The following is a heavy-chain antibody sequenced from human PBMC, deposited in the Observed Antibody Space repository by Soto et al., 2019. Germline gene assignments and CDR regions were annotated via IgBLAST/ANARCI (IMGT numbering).Heavy chain of an antibody. CDR1: GFTFSSYA. V-gene: IGHV3-23*01. Sequence: GGSLRISSAASGFTFSSYAMSWVRQAPGKGLEWVSAISGSGGSTYYADSVKGRFTISRDNSKNTLYLQMNSLRAEDTAVYYCAKDLYTYYYGMDVWGQGTTVTVSS. D-gene: IGHD4-4*01. J-gene: IGHJ6*02. CDR3: AKDLYTYYYGMDV. CDR2: ISGSGGST.